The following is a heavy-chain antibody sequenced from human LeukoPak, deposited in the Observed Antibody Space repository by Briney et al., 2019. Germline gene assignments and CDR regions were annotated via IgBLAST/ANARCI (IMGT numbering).Heavy chain of an antibody. J-gene: IGHJ4*02. V-gene: IGHV3-21*01. CDR3: ARDHSSGWSLDY. D-gene: IGHD6-19*01. CDR2: ISSSNSYI. Sequence: GGSLRLSCAASGFTFSSYSMNWVRQAPGKGLEWVSSISSSNSYIYYADSVKGRFTISRDNAKNSLYLQMNSLRAEDTAVYYCARDHSSGWSLDYWGQGTLVTVSS. CDR1: GFTFSSYS.